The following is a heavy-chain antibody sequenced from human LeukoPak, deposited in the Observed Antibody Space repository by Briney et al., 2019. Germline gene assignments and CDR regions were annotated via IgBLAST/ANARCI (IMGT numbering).Heavy chain of an antibody. D-gene: IGHD2-21*02. CDR2: IIPIFGTA. V-gene: IGHV1-69*01. J-gene: IGHJ6*02. CDR3: ARVVTSLVYSPNELPYYYYGMDV. CDR1: GGTFSSYA. Sequence: ASVKVSCKASGGTFSSYAISWVRQAPGQGLEWMGGIIPIFGTANYALKFQGRVTITADESTSTAYMELSSLRSEDTAVYYCARVVTSLVYSPNELPYYYYGMDVWGQGTTVTVSS.